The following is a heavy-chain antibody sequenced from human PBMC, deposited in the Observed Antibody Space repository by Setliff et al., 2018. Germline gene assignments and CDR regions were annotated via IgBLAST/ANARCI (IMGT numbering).Heavy chain of an antibody. J-gene: IGHJ4*02. D-gene: IGHD3-22*01. Sequence: KPSETLSLTCTVSGGSISSGGYYWSWIRQHPGKGLEWIGYTYYSGSTYYSPSLKSRVTISVDTSKNQFSLKLSSVTAADTAVYYCARVNYYDSSSDYWGQGTLVTVSS. CDR1: GGSISSGGYY. CDR3: ARVNYYDSSSDY. CDR2: TYYSGST. V-gene: IGHV4-31*03.